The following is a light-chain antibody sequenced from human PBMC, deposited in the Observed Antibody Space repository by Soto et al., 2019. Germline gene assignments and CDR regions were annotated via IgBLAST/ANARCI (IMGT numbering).Light chain of an antibody. V-gene: IGKV3-20*01. J-gene: IGKJ2*01. CDR3: DQYGRSQFT. CDR1: QSVPANF. CDR2: GAS. Sequence: EIVLTQSPGTLSLSPGERATLSCRASQSVPANFLAWYQRKPGQAPRLLIYGASNRAADIPDKFNGSGSGTDFTLSVNRLEREDCGMYFCDQYGRSQFTFGQGTKLDIK.